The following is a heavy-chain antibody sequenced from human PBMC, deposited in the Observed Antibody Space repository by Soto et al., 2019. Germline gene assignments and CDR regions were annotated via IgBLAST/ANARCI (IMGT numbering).Heavy chain of an antibody. CDR1: GFTFGIHA. V-gene: IGHV3-23*01. Sequence: EVELLESGGGLAQPGGSLRLSCAASGFTFGIHAMTWIRQVPGKGLEWVANINGRGSNTNYADSVKGRFTISRDNSNNTVDLQMTGLRQEDTALYYCAKDSRLYCSGRNCLYLDSWGQGVLLTVSS. D-gene: IGHD2-15*01. CDR2: INGRGSNT. CDR3: AKDSRLYCSGRNCLYLDS. J-gene: IGHJ4*02.